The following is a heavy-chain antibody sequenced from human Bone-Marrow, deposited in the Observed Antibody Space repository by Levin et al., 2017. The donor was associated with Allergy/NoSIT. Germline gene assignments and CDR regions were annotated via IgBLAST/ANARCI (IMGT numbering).Heavy chain of an antibody. Sequence: PSETLSLTCTVSGYSISNGYYWGWIRQPPGKGLEWIGSILHTGSTNYNPSLKSRVTLSEDTSKNQLYLNVRSVTVADTAVYYCARQPNSGALFDYWGQGTLVTVSS. J-gene: IGHJ4*02. D-gene: IGHD2-21*01. CDR1: GYSISNGYY. CDR2: ILHTGST. V-gene: IGHV4-38-2*02. CDR3: ARQPNSGALFDY.